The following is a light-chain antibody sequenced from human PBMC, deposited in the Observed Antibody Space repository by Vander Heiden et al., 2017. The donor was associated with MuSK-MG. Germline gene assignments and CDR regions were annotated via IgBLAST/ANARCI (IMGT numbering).Light chain of an antibody. Sequence: DIQMTQSPSTLSASVGDRVTITCRASQSISTWLAWYQQKPGKAPKLLIYKASTLESGVPSRFSGSRSGTEFTLTISRLQPDDFVTYYCQQDNSYPKTFGQGTKVEIK. V-gene: IGKV1-5*03. CDR3: QQDNSYPKT. J-gene: IGKJ1*01. CDR1: QSISTW. CDR2: KAS.